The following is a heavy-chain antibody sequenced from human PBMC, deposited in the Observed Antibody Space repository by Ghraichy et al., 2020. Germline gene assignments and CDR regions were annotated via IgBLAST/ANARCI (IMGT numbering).Heavy chain of an antibody. CDR2: INHSGST. CDR3: ARGTSGDLLWFGELLNYYYYGMDV. D-gene: IGHD3-10*01. J-gene: IGHJ6*02. Sequence: SETLSLTCAVYGGSFSGYYWSWIRQPPGKGLEWIGEINHSGSTNYNPSLKSRVTISVDTSKNQFSLKLSSVTAADTAVYYCARGTSGDLLWFGELLNYYYYGMDVWGQGTTVTVSS. V-gene: IGHV4-34*01. CDR1: GGSFSGYY.